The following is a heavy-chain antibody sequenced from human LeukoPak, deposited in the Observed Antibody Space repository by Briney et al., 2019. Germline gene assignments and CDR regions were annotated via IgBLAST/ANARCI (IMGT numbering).Heavy chain of an antibody. V-gene: IGHV1-18*01. CDR1: GYTFTSYG. D-gene: IGHD1-26*01. CDR3: ARGGEIVGATTWSDY. J-gene: IGHJ4*02. CDR2: ISAYNGNT. Sequence: ASVKVSCKASGYTFTSYGISWVRQAPGQGLDWMGWISAYNGNTNYAQKLQGRVTMTTDTSTSTAYMERRSLRSDDTAVYYGARGGEIVGATTWSDYWGQGTLVTVSS.